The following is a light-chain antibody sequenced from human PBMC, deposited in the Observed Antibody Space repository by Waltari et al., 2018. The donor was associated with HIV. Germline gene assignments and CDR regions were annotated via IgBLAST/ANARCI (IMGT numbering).Light chain of an antibody. CDR3: CSYAGGNTLV. V-gene: IGLV2-23*02. Sequence: SALTQPASVSGSPGQSITISCTGTSSDVGSYNLVSWYQQHPGKAPKLMIYEVTKRPSGVSNHFSASKSGNTASLTISGLQAEDEADYYCCSYAGGNTLVFGGGTKLTVL. CDR1: SSDVGSYNL. J-gene: IGLJ2*01. CDR2: EVT.